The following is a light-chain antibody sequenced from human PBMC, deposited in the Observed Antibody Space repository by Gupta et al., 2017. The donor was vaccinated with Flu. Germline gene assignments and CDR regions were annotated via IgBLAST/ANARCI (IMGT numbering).Light chain of an antibody. CDR1: SSDVGSYNR. CDR2: EVS. J-gene: IGLJ1*01. CDR3: SLYTSSSTYV. Sequence: VTISCTGTSSDVGSYNRVSWYQQPPGTAPKLMIYEVSNRPSGVPDRFSGSKSGNTASLTISGLQAEDEADYYCSLYTSSSTYVFGTGTKVTVL. V-gene: IGLV2-18*01.